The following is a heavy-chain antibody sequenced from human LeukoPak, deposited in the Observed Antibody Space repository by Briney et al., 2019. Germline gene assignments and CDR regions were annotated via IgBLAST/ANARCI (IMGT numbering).Heavy chain of an antibody. D-gene: IGHD6-19*01. V-gene: IGHV4-39*07. CDR1: GGSISSSSYY. CDR3: ARVSKAVAGPPGDY. J-gene: IGHJ4*02. Sequence: PSETLSLTCTVSGGSISSSSYYWGWIRQPPGKGLEWIGSIYYSGSTYYNPSLKSRVTISVDTSKNQFSLKLSSVTAADTAVYYCARVSKAVAGPPGDYWGQGTLVTVSS. CDR2: IYYSGST.